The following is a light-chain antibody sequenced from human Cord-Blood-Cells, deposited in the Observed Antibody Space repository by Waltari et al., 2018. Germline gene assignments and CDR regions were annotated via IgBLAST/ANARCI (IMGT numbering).Light chain of an antibody. CDR2: DVS. V-gene: IGLV2-11*01. J-gene: IGLJ1*01. Sequence: QSALTQPRPVSGSPRPSVPISCTGTSSAVAGHNYVTWYQQHPGKAPKLMIYDVSTRPSGGPDRFSGSKSGNTASLTIAGLQAEDEADYYCCSYAGSNVFGTGTKVTVL. CDR3: CSYAGSNV. CDR1: SSAVAGHNY.